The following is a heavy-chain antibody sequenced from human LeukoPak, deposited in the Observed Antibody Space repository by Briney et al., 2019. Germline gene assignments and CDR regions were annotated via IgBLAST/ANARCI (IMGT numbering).Heavy chain of an antibody. Sequence: ASVKVSCKASGYTFTGYYMHWVRRAPGQGLEWMGRINPNSGGTNYAQKFQGRVTMTRDTSISTAYMELSRLRSEDTAVYYCARTRGTGDLDYWGQGTLVTVSS. CDR1: GYTFTGYY. J-gene: IGHJ4*02. V-gene: IGHV1-2*06. CDR3: ARTRGTGDLDY. D-gene: IGHD7-27*01. CDR2: INPNSGGT.